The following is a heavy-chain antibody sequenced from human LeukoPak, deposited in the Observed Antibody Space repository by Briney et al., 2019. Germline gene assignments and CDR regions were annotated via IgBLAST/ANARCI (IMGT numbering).Heavy chain of an antibody. Sequence: AGGSLRLSCEASGFTFSSHWMSWVRQAPGKGLEWVANIKQDGSEKYYVDSVKGRFTISRDNAKNSLHLQLNSPRAEDTAVYFCARVSSSWWYGMDVWGQGTTVTVSS. J-gene: IGHJ6*02. CDR1: GFTFSSHW. CDR3: ARVSSSWWYGMDV. V-gene: IGHV3-7*05. CDR2: IKQDGSEK. D-gene: IGHD6-13*01.